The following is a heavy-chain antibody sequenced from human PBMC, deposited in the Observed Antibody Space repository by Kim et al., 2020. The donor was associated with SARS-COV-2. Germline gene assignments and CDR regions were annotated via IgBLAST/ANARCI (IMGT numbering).Heavy chain of an antibody. CDR1: GFTFTNYV. V-gene: IGHV3-23*01. D-gene: IGHD3-16*02. CDR2: ISGSGDTS. Sequence: GGSLRLSCAASGFTFTNYVMSWVRQAPGKGLEWVSTISGSGDTSHYADSVKGRFTISRDNSKNTLYLKVNSLRAEETAIYYCAKSPSLPRWSFTYYFDYWGQGSLVTVSS. J-gene: IGHJ4*02. CDR3: AKSPSLPRWSFTYYFDY.